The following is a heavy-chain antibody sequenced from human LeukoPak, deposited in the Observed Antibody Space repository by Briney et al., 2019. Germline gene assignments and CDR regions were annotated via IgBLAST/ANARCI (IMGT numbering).Heavy chain of an antibody. V-gene: IGHV4-34*01. Sequence: SETLSLACAVYGGSFSGYYWSWIRQPPGKGLEWIGEINHSGSTNYNPSLKSRVTISVDTSKNQFSLKLSSVTAADTAVYYCARGVGYATYYFDYWGQGTLVTDSS. CDR2: INHSGST. CDR3: ARGVGYATYYFDY. CDR1: GGSFSGYY. D-gene: IGHD2-2*01. J-gene: IGHJ4*02.